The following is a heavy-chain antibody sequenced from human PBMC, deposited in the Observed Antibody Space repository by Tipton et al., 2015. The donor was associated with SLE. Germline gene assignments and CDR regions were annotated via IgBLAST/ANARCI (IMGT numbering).Heavy chain of an antibody. CDR2: INHSGST. V-gene: IGHV4-34*01. D-gene: IGHD3-22*01. J-gene: IGHJ6*03. Sequence: AGLVKPSETLSLTCAVYGGSFSNYYWSWIRQPPGKGLEWIGEINHSGSTNYNPSLKSRVTISVDTSKNQFSLKLSSVTAADTAVYYCARVYDSSGPFYYYYYMDVWGKGTTVTVSS. CDR3: ARVYDSSGPFYYYYYMDV. CDR1: GGSFSNYY.